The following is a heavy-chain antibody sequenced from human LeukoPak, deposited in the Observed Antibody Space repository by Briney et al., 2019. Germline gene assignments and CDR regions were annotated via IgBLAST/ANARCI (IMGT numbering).Heavy chain of an antibody. CDR3: ASGKETSMAQGY. V-gene: IGHV3-53*01. CDR2: IYSGGSI. D-gene: IGHD5-18*01. J-gene: IGHJ4*02. Sequence: PGGSLRPSCAVSGFTVSSNYMTWVRQAPGKGLEWVSVIYSGGSIYYADSVKGRFTISRDISKYTVDLQLNSLRAEDTAVYYCASGKETSMAQGYWGQGTLVTVSS. CDR1: GFTVSSNY.